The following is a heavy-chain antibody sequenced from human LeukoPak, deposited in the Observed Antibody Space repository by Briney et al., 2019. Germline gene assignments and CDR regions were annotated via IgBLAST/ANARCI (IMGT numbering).Heavy chain of an antibody. CDR1: GFTFSNYG. CDR3: ARDERWIQFNY. Sequence: GGSLRLSCVASGFTFSNYGMNWVRRAPGKGLEWVSGIVGSGVTTYYADSVKGRFTISRDNSKNTLYLHMKGLRVEDTAIYYCARDERWIQFNYWGQGTLVTVSS. V-gene: IGHV3-23*01. J-gene: IGHJ4*02. D-gene: IGHD5-18*01. CDR2: IVGSGVTT.